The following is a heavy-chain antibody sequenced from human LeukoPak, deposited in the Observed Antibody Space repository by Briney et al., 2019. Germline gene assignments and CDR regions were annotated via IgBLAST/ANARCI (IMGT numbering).Heavy chain of an antibody. Sequence: SETLSLTCTVSGGSVSSGSYYWSWVRQPPGKGLEWIGYIYYSGSTNYNPSLKSRVTISVDTSKNQFSLKLSSVTAADTAVYYCARVARDYFDYWGQGTLVTVSS. J-gene: IGHJ4*02. D-gene: IGHD3-3*02. CDR2: IYYSGST. V-gene: IGHV4-61*01. CDR3: ARVARDYFDY. CDR1: GGSVSSGSYY.